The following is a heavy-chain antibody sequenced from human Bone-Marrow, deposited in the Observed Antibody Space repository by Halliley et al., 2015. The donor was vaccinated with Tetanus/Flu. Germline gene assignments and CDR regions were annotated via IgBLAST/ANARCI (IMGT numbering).Heavy chain of an antibody. CDR3: SSTPYCNRGTCFSGY. V-gene: IGHV3-73*01. Sequence: SLRLSCAASGFTFSDSPLHWVRQASGKGLEWVGRIRTKANNFATAYAASVKGRFTISRDDSKNTAYLRMNSLKTEDTAVYYCSSTPYCNRGTCFSGYWGQGTLVTVSS. D-gene: IGHD2-15*01. CDR1: GFTFSDSP. J-gene: IGHJ4*02. CDR2: IRTKANNFAT.